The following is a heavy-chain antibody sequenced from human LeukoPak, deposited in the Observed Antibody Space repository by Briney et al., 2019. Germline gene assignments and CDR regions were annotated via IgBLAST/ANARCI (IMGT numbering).Heavy chain of an antibody. J-gene: IGHJ3*02. D-gene: IGHD3-10*01. CDR1: GGTFSSCV. CDR3: AREPEPAITMVRGEVFDI. Sequence: ASVKVSCKASGGTFSSCVISWVRQAPGQGLEWMGGIIPGFGTANYAQKFQGTVTISADVSATTVYMVLNSLRSEDTAVYYCAREPEPAITMVRGEVFDIWGQGTMVIVSS. CDR2: IIPGFGTA. V-gene: IGHV1-69*13.